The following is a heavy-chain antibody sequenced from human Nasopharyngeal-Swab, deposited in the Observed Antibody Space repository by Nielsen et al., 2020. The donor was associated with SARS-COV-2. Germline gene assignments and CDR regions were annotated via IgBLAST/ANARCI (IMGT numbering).Heavy chain of an antibody. CDR1: GFTFNDYT. V-gene: IGHV3-23*01. Sequence: GESLKISCAGSGFTFNDYTMTWVRQAPGKGLEWVSSITGSGSKIYYADSARGRFVISRDNANNMVFLQMNDLRTEDTALYYCAKGGGSYYNGFDSWGQGTRVSVSS. J-gene: IGHJ4*02. CDR3: AKGGGSYYNGFDS. D-gene: IGHD3-10*01. CDR2: ITGSGSKI.